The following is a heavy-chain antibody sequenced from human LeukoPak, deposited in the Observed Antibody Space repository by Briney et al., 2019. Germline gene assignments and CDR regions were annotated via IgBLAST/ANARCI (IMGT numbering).Heavy chain of an antibody. J-gene: IGHJ4*02. CDR3: ARARVYCSSTSCSYFDY. Sequence: SVKVSCKASGGTFSSYAISWVRQAPGQGLEWMGGIIPIFGTANYAQKFQGRVTITADESTSTAYMELSSLRSEDTAVYYCARARVYCSSTSCSYFDYWGQGTLVTVSS. CDR1: GGTFSSYA. V-gene: IGHV1-69*13. D-gene: IGHD2-2*01. CDR2: IIPIFGTA.